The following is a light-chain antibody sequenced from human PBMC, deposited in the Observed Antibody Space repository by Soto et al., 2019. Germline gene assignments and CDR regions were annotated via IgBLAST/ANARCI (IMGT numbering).Light chain of an antibody. CDR2: GAS. CDR3: QQLNSYPLT. Sequence: DIQLTQSPSFLSASVGGRVTITCRASQAISSHLAWYKQKPGKAPNFVSYGASTLQSGVPSRFRGSGSGTQFTLTISSLKPEDFATYYCQQLNSYPLTFGPGTKVDIK. V-gene: IGKV1-9*01. CDR1: QAISSH. J-gene: IGKJ3*01.